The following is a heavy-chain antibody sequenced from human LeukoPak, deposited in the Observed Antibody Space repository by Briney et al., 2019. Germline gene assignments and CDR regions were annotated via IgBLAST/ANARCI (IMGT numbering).Heavy chain of an antibody. J-gene: IGHJ4*02. Sequence: ASVKVSCKASGGTFSSYAISWVRQAPGQGLEWMGRIIPIFGTANYAQKFQGRVTITTDESTSTAYMELSSLRSDDTAVYYCASTSKVVVTYYFDYWGQGTLVTVSS. CDR1: GGTFSSYA. D-gene: IGHD3-22*01. V-gene: IGHV1-69*05. CDR2: IIPIFGTA. CDR3: ASTSKVVVTYYFDY.